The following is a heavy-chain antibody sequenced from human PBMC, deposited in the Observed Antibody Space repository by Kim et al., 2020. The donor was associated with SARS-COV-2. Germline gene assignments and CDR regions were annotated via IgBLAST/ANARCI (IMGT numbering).Heavy chain of an antibody. J-gene: IGHJ4*01. CDR1: GFSFSSYG. D-gene: IGHD3-10*01. CDR2: ISYDGSDK. CDR3: AKEVEMANYYFAK. V-gene: IGHV3-30*18. Sequence: GGSLRLSCAASGFSFSSYGMHRVRQPPGKGLEWMALISYDGSDKYYADSVKGRFTISRDNSKNTLYLEMNSLKGEDTAVYYCAKEVEMANYYFAKWGHGTLVTVAS.